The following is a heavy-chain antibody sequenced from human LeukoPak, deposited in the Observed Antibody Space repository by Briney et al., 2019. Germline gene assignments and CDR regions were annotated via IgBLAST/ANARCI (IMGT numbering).Heavy chain of an antibody. CDR3: ADSSWYW. CDR2: IKQDGSEK. V-gene: IGHV3-7*01. D-gene: IGHD6-13*01. CDR1: GFTFSDYY. J-gene: IGHJ4*02. Sequence: GGSLRLSCAASGFTFSDYYMSWVRQAPGKGLEWVANIKQDGSEKYYVDSVKGRFTISRDNAKNSLYLQMNSLRAEDTAVYYCADSSWYWWGQGTLVTVSS.